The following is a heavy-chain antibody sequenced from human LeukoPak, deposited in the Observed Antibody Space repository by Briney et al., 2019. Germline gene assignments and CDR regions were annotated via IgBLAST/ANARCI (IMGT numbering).Heavy chain of an antibody. Sequence: GESLRISCKGSGYSFTSYWISWVHQMPGKGLEWMGRIDPSDSSSNYSPSFQGHVTISADKSISTAYLQWSSLKTSDTAMYYCERHVLLGGYDGSGSLGHWGQGTLVTVSS. CDR3: ERHVLLGGYDGSGSLGH. CDR2: IDPSDSSS. CDR1: GYSFTSYW. J-gene: IGHJ4*02. D-gene: IGHD3-10*01. V-gene: IGHV5-10-1*01.